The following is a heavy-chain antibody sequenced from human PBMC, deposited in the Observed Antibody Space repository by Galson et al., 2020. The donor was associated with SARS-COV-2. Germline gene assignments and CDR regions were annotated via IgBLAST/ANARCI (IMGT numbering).Heavy chain of an antibody. D-gene: IGHD4-17*01. J-gene: IGHJ3*02. V-gene: IGHV3-7*01. Sequence: GGSLRLSCAASGFTFNNYWMSWVRQAPGQGLEWVANINQDGNAEYSVDSVKGRFTISRDNAKNSLYLQMNSLRVEDTALYYCARGDYGDDRFEDAFDIWGQGTMVTVSS. CDR1: GFTFNNYW. CDR3: ARGDYGDDRFEDAFDI. CDR2: INQDGNAE.